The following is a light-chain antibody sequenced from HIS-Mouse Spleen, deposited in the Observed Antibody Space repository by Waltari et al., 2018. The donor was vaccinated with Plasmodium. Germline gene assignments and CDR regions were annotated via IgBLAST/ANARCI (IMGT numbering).Light chain of an antibody. CDR2: QDS. CDR3: QAWDSSTVV. J-gene: IGLJ2*01. V-gene: IGLV3-1*01. CDR1: KLAAKY. Sequence: SYELTQPPSVSVSPGQTASITCTGDKLAAKYACWFQQNPGQSPVLVIYQDSKRPSGLPERFSGSNSGNTATLTISGTQAMDEADYYCQAWDSSTVVFGGGTKLTVL.